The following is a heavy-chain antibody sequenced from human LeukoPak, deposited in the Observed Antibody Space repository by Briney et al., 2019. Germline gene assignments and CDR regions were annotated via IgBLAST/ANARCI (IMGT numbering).Heavy chain of an antibody. CDR2: FDPGDGET. V-gene: IGHV1-24*01. CDR1: GYTLTELS. CDR3: ATQREWELTGREYYFDY. Sequence: ASVKVSCKVSGYTLTELSMHWVRQAPGKGLEWMGGFDPGDGETIYAQKFQGRVTMTEDTSTDTAYMELSSLRSEDTAVYYCATQREWELTGREYYFDYWGQGTLVTVSS. J-gene: IGHJ4*02. D-gene: IGHD1-26*01.